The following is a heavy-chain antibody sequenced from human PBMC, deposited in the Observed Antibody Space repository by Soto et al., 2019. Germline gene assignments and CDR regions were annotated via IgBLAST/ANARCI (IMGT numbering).Heavy chain of an antibody. D-gene: IGHD3-22*01. J-gene: IGHJ3*02. CDR2: ISSSSSYI. Sequence: PGGSLRLSCAASGFTFSSYGMNWVRQAPGKGLEWVSSISSSSSYIYYADSVKGRFTISRDNAKNSLYLQMNSLRAEDTAVYYCASITMIVVGLGAFDIWGQGTMVTVSS. V-gene: IGHV3-21*01. CDR3: ASITMIVVGLGAFDI. CDR1: GFTFSSYG.